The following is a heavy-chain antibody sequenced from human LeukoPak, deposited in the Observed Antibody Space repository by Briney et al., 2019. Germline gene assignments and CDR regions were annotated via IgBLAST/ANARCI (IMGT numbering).Heavy chain of an antibody. V-gene: IGHV3-53*05. D-gene: IGHD6-19*01. CDR2: IYSGGST. CDR3: ASDAVAGSTTYFDY. J-gene: IGHJ4*02. Sequence: GGSLRLSCAASGFTVSSNYMSWVRQAPGKGLEWVSVIYSGGSTYYADSVKGRFTISRDNSKNTLYLQMNSLRAEDTAVYYCASDAVAGSTTYFDYWGQGTLVTVSS. CDR1: GFTVSSNY.